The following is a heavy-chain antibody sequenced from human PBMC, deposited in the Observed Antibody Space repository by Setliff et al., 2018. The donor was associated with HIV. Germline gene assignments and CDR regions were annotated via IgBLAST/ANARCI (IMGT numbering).Heavy chain of an antibody. Sequence: GGSLRLSCAASGFTFNSYSMNWVRQALGKGLEWVSSISSSSSYISYANSVKGRFTISRDNANNSLYLQMNSLRAEDTGIYYCASSDGSGSYPFDNWGQGTLVTVSS. CDR1: GFTFNSYS. CDR2: ISSSSSYI. CDR3: ASSDGSGSYPFDN. J-gene: IGHJ5*02. D-gene: IGHD1-26*01. V-gene: IGHV3-21*01.